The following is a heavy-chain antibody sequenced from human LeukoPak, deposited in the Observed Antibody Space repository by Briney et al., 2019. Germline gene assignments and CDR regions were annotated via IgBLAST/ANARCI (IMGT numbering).Heavy chain of an antibody. CDR1: GYTFTSYD. CDR3: ARGRSTGYPYYFEY. V-gene: IGHV1-8*03. CDR2: MNPNSGST. D-gene: IGHD5-12*01. Sequence: RASVKVSCMASGYTFTSYDINWVRQATGQGLEWMGWMNPNSGSTGYAQKFQGRVTITRNTSISTAYMELSGLRSEDTAVYYCARGRSTGYPYYFEYWGQGTLVTVSS. J-gene: IGHJ4*02.